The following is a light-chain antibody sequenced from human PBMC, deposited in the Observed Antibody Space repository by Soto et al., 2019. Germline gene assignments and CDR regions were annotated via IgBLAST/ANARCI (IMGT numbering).Light chain of an antibody. Sequence: DIVMTQSPKSLAVSLGERATINCKSSQSVLYSSNNKNLIAWYQQKPGQPPKLLIYWASTRESGVPNRFSGSGLGTDLTLAISSRQAEHVAFYYCQQFYSPPRYTFAQGTKLEI. V-gene: IGKV4-1*01. CDR2: WAS. CDR1: QSVLYSSNNKNL. CDR3: QQFYSPPRYT. J-gene: IGKJ2*01.